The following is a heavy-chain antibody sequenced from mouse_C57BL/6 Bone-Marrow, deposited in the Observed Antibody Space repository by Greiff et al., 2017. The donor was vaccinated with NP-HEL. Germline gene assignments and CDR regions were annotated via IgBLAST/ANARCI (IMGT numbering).Heavy chain of an antibody. V-gene: IGHV1-59*01. CDR1: GYTFPSYW. J-gene: IGHJ4*01. CDR3: ARDLLSFMDY. D-gene: IGHD2-12*01. CDR2: IDPSDSYT. Sequence: QVQLQQPGAELVRPGTSVKLSCKASGYTFPSYWMHWVKQRPGQGLEWIGVIDPSDSYTNSNQKFKGKATLTVDTSSSTAYMHLSSLTSEDSAVYYCARDLLSFMDYWGQGTSVTVSS.